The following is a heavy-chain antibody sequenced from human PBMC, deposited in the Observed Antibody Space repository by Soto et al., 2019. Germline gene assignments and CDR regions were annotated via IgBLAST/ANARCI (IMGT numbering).Heavy chain of an antibody. Sequence: SETLSLTCTVSGGSISSGGYYWSWIRQHPGKGLEWIGYIYYSGSTYYNPSLKSRVTISVDTSKNQFSLKLSSVTAADTAVYYCARDPGDGSGSYTPNGWFDPWGQGTLVTAPQ. CDR2: IYYSGST. D-gene: IGHD3-10*01. CDR1: GGSISSGGYY. CDR3: ARDPGDGSGSYTPNGWFDP. J-gene: IGHJ5*02. V-gene: IGHV4-31*03.